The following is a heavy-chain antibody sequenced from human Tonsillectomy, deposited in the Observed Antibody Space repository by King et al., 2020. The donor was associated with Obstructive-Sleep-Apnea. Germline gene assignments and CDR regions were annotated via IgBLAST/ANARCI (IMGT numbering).Heavy chain of an antibody. V-gene: IGHV1-8*01. CDR2: LNPNSGET. J-gene: IGHJ5*02. CDR3: VRTYSNWFDP. D-gene: IGHD2/OR15-2a*01. Sequence: QLVQSGAEVKTPGASVKVSCKASGYTFTSHDINWVRQAPGQGLEWMGWLNPNSGETASAQNFQGRLTMTRNTSISTAYMELTSQRFDDTAIYYCVRTYSNWFDPWGQGTLVTVYS. CDR1: GYTFTSHD.